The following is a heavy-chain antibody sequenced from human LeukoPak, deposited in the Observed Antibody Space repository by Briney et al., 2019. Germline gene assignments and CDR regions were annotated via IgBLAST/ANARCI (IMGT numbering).Heavy chain of an antibody. CDR2: ITGSGGST. Sequence: LGGSLRLSCAASGFTFSGYAMSWVRQAPGKGLEWVSAITGSGGSTYYADSVKGRFTISRDNSKNTLYLQMNGLRAEDTAVYYCAKVIGYCTSTSCHYYFDYWGQGTLVTVSS. D-gene: IGHD2-2*01. J-gene: IGHJ4*02. CDR3: AKVIGYCTSTSCHYYFDY. V-gene: IGHV3-23*01. CDR1: GFTFSGYA.